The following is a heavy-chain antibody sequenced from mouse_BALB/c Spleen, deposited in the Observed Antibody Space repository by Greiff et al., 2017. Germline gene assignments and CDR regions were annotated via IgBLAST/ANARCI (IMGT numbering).Heavy chain of an antibody. CDR1: GFNIKDTY. Sequence: EVQLQQSGAELVKPGASVKLSCTASGFNIKDTYMHWVKQRPEQGLEWIGRIDPANGNTKYDPKFQGKATITADTSSNTAYLQLSSLTSEDTAVYYCASASYGEAMDYWGQGTSVTVSS. CDR2: IDPANGNT. J-gene: IGHJ4*01. D-gene: IGHD2-13*01. V-gene: IGHV14-3*02. CDR3: ASASYGEAMDY.